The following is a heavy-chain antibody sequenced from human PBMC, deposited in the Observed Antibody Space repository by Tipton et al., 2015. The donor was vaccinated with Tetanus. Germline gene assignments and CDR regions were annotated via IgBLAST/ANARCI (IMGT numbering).Heavy chain of an antibody. J-gene: IGHJ4*02. CDR2: IKSKTYGGAT. CDR3: THTSYSDSSGKY. D-gene: IGHD3-22*01. V-gene: IGHV3-15*01. CDR1: GFTFTTAW. Sequence: GSLRLSCAASGFTFTTAWMSWVRQAPGKGLEWVGRIKSKTYGGATDYAAPVKGRFTISRDDSINTLYLQMNSLKTEDTAVCYCTHTSYSDSSGKYWGQGTLVTVSS.